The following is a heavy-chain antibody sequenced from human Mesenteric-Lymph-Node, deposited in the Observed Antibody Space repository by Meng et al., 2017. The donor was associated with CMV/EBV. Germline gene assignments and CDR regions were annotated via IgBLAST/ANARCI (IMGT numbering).Heavy chain of an antibody. CDR3: ASERWLQLGGFDY. V-gene: IGHV3-48*04. J-gene: IGHJ4*02. CDR2: ISSFSSAI. Sequence: GESLKISCAASGFPFSSNNMNWVRQAPGKGLEWLSYISSFSSAIYYADSVKGRFTISRDNAKNSLYLQMNSLRAEDTAVYYCASERWLQLGGFDYWGQGTLVTVSS. D-gene: IGHD5-24*01. CDR1: GFPFSSNN.